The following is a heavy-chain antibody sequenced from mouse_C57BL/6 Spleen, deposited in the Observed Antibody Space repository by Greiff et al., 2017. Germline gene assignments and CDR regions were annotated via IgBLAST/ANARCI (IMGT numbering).Heavy chain of an antibody. V-gene: IGHV7-3*01. CDR2: IRNKANGYTT. J-gene: IGHJ4*01. CDR1: GFTFTDYY. CDR3: ARYRGSGYDAMDY. Sequence: VQLKESGGGLVQPGGSLSLSCAASGFTFTDYYMSWVRQPPGKALEWLGFIRNKANGYTTEYSASVKGRFTISRDNSQSILYLQMNALRAEDSATYYCARYRGSGYDAMDYWGQGTSVTVSS. D-gene: IGHD1-1*01.